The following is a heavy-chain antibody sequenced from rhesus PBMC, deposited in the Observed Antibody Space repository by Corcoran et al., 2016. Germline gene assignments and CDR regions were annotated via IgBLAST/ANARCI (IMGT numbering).Heavy chain of an antibody. Sequence: QVQLVQSGAEVKKPGSSVKVSCKASGYTFTDYYMHWVRQAPRQGLEWMGWINPYNGNTKDAKKFQGRVTMTRHTTTSTAYMELSSLRSEDTAVYYCARWEYCSSTYCSSSYYGLDSWGQGVVVTVSS. CDR1: GYTFTDYY. V-gene: IGHV1S2*01. J-gene: IGHJ6*01. CDR3: ARWEYCSSTYCSSSYYGLDS. CDR2: INPYNGNT. D-gene: IGHD2-15*01.